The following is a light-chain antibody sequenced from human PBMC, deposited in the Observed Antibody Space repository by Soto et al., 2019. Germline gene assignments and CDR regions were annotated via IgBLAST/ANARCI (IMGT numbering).Light chain of an antibody. CDR1: QSLVYSDGNTY. J-gene: IGKJ1*01. Sequence: DVVMTQSPLSLPVTLGQPASISCRSSQSLVYSDGNTYLNWFQQRPGQSPRRLIYKVSNRDPGVPDRFSGSGSVTDFTLKISRVEADDVGVYYCMQGSHWPRTFGQGTKVDLK. V-gene: IGKV2-30*01. CDR2: KVS. CDR3: MQGSHWPRT.